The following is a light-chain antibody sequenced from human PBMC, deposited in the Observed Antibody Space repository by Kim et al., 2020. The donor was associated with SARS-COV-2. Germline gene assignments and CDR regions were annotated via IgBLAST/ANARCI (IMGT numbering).Light chain of an antibody. Sequence: EIVLTQSPATLSLPLGERATLSCRASQSIANPFLAWYQQRRGQAPRLLIFGASNRATGIPDRFSGSGSGTDFTLTISRVEPEDFAVYYCQHSDSSPHNFGHGTKVDIK. J-gene: IGKJ2*01. CDR1: QSIANPF. CDR2: GAS. V-gene: IGKV3-20*01. CDR3: QHSDSSPHN.